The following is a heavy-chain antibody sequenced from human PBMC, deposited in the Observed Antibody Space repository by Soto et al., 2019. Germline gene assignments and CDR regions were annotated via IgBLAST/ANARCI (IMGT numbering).Heavy chain of an antibody. CDR2: ISYDGNYK. CDR1: GFTFSSYG. CDR3: GKVSTYYYDSTFDY. V-gene: IGHV3-30*18. D-gene: IGHD3-22*01. Sequence: PGGSLRLSCAASGFTFSSYGMHWVRQAPGKGLEWVAIISYDGNYKHHADSVKGRFTISRDNSKNTLYLQMNSLRAEDMAVYYCGKVSTYYYDSTFDYWGQGTLVTVSS. J-gene: IGHJ4*02.